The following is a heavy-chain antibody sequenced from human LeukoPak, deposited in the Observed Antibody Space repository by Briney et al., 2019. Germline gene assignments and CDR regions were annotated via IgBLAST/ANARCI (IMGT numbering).Heavy chain of an antibody. CDR1: GGSFSGYY. CDR3: AREGRDGHYYDSSGYYYVDY. V-gene: IGHV4-30-4*01. CDR2: IYYSGST. J-gene: IGHJ4*02. Sequence: PSETLSLTCAVYGGSFSGYYWSWIRQPPGKGLEWIGYIYYSGSTYYNPSLKSRVTISVDTSKNQFSLKLSSATAADTAVYYCAREGRDGHYYDSSGYYYVDYWGQGTLVTVSS. D-gene: IGHD3-22*01.